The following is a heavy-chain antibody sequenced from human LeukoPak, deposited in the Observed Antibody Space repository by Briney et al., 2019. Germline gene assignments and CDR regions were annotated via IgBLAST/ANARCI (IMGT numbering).Heavy chain of an antibody. J-gene: IGHJ6*02. CDR3: ARLEHYDFWSGYGKGVDV. Sequence: PGESLKISCEASGYSFTSYWIGWVRQMPGKGLEWMGIIYPGDSDTRYSPSFRGQVTISADKSVTTAYLQWSSLKASDTAMYYCARLEHYDFWSGYGKGVDVWDQGTTVTVSS. V-gene: IGHV5-51*01. CDR1: GYSFTSYW. CDR2: IYPGDSDT. D-gene: IGHD3-3*01.